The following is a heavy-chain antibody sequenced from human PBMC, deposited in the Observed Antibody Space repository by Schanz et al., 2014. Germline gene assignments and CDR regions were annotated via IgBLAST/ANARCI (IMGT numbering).Heavy chain of an antibody. J-gene: IGHJ4*02. D-gene: IGHD5-12*01. Sequence: QVQLVQSGPEVKKPGASVRLSCKASGYNFNRHDISWVRQAPGQGLEWMGWINPNSGTTNYAQKFQGWVTMTRDTSISTAYMELSRLKSDDTAVYYCARAFGGYDPAGALDYWGQGTLVTVSS. CDR1: GYNFNRHD. V-gene: IGHV1-2*04. CDR2: INPNSGTT. CDR3: ARAFGGYDPAGALDY.